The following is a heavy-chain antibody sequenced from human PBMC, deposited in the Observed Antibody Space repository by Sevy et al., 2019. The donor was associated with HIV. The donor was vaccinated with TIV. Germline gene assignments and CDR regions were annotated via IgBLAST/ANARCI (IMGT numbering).Heavy chain of an antibody. D-gene: IGHD6-13*01. J-gene: IGHJ4*02. Sequence: GGSLRLSCAASGFTFSSYAMSWVRQAPGKGLEWVSAISSSGSSTYYAGSVKGRFTISRDNSKNTLYRQMNSLRAEDTGVYYDAKEPIAESAPFDYWGQGTLVTVSS. CDR2: ISSSGSST. CDR1: GFTFSSYA. CDR3: AKEPIAESAPFDY. V-gene: IGHV3-23*01.